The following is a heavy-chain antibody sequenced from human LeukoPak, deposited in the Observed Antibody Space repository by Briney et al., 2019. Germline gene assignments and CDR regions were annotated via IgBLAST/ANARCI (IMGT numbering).Heavy chain of an antibody. CDR1: GFTFSSHA. CDR3: VRDLWGFDY. V-gene: IGHV3-64D*09. Sequence: PGGSLRHSCSASGFTFSSHAMHWVRQAPGKGLEFVAVISDTGGSRYSADSVKDRFTISRDNSKNTLYLQMSSLRPEDTAVYYCVRDLWGFDYWGQGTLVTVSS. D-gene: IGHD2/OR15-2a*01. J-gene: IGHJ4*02. CDR2: ISDTGGSR.